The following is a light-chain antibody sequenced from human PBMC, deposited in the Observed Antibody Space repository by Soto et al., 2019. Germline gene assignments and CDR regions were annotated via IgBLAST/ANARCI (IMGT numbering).Light chain of an antibody. CDR2: EVN. V-gene: IGLV2-14*01. Sequence: QSALTQPASVSGSPGQSITISCTGTSSDVGGYNYVSWYQQYPGKAPKLMIYEVNNRPSGVSNRFSGSKSGNTASLTISGLQAEDEAYYYCSSYTITSALVVFGGGTQLTVL. CDR3: SSYTITSALVV. CDR1: SSDVGGYNY. J-gene: IGLJ2*01.